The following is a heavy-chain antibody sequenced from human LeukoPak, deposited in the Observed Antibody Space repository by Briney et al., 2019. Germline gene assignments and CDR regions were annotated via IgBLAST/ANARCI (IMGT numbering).Heavy chain of an antibody. CDR3: ARNRPFDY. Sequence: GGSLSLSCAACGFTVSSNYMSWVRQAPGKGLEWVSVIYSGGSTYYADSVKGRFTISRDNSKNTLYLQMNSLRAEDTAVYYCARNRPFDYWGQGTLVTVSS. V-gene: IGHV3-53*01. J-gene: IGHJ4*02. CDR2: IYSGGST. CDR1: GFTVSSNY.